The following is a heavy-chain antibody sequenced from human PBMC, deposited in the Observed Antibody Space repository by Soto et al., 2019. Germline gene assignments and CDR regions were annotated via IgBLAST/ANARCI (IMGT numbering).Heavy chain of an antibody. V-gene: IGHV1-3*01. CDR2: INAGNGNT. Sequence: ASVKVSCKASGYTFTIYAIHWVRQAPGQRLEWMGWINAGNGNTKYSQKFQGRVTITRDTSASTAYMELSSLRSEDTAVYYCARAYSGYDSPSGYWGQGTLVTVSS. CDR1: GYTFTIYA. D-gene: IGHD5-12*01. CDR3: ARAYSGYDSPSGY. J-gene: IGHJ4*02.